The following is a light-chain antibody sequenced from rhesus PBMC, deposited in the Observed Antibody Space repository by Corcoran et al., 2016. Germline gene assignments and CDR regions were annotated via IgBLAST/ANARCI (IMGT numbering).Light chain of an antibody. V-gene: IGKV3-24*01. CDR2: GAS. J-gene: IGKJ2*01. Sequence: EIVMTQSPATLSLSPGERATLSCRASQSVSSSLAWYQQTRGQAPRLIIYGASSRATAIPDRFSGSGSWTDFTLTISSLEPEDVAVYYCLQHSNWPYSFGQGTKVEIK. CDR3: LQHSNWPYS. CDR1: QSVSSS.